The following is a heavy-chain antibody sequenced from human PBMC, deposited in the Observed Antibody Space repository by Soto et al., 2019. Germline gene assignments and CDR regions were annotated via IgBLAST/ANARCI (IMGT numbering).Heavy chain of an antibody. Sequence: QVQLVQSGPEVKKPGASVTVSCKTSGYTLTDHGIDWVRQAPGQGLEWVGWVSSYNGNTNYAYNFKDRVSMTTDASTSTAYMELRGLRSGATAVYYCAREVEGRYSPADFWCQGTPVTFAS. CDR3: AREVEGRYSPADF. J-gene: IGHJ4*02. CDR1: GYTLTDHG. D-gene: IGHD3-10*01. V-gene: IGHV1-18*01. CDR2: VSSYNGNT.